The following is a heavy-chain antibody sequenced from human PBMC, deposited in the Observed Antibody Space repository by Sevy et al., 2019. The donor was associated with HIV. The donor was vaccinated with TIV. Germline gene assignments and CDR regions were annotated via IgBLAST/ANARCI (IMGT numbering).Heavy chain of an antibody. J-gene: IGHJ6*02. V-gene: IGHV3-48*01. CDR3: ARDLSRPLRLAEEVAAALPDYYYGMDV. CDR2: INSRSTII. Sequence: GGSLRLSCAASGFTFSDYGMNWVRQAPGKGLQWVSYINSRSTIIYYADSVKGRFTISRDNAKNSVFLQMNSLRAEDTAVYYCARDLSRPLRLAEEVAAALPDYYYGMDVWGQGTTVTVSS. CDR1: GFTFSDYG. D-gene: IGHD2-15*01.